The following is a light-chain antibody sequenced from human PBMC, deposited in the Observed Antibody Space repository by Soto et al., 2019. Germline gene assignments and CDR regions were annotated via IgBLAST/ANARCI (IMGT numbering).Light chain of an antibody. Sequence: EVVMTQSPATLSVSPGGRATLSCRASQSVFGKIAWYQQKPGQAPRLLIFGASTRATGIPARFSGSGSGTEYTLTISGLQSEDFAVYYCLQYNKWPLRTFGQGTKVDIK. V-gene: IGKV3-15*01. J-gene: IGKJ1*01. CDR3: LQYNKWPLRT. CDR1: QSVFGK. CDR2: GAS.